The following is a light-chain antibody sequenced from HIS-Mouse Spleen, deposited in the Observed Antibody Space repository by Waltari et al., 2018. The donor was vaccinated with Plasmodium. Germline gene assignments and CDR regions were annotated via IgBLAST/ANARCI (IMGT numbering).Light chain of an antibody. J-gene: IGLJ3*02. CDR1: ALPKKY. CDR3: YSTDSSGNHRV. Sequence: SYELTQPPSVSVSPVQTARITCSGDALPKKYAYWYQQKSGQAPVLVIYEDSKRPSGIPERFSGSSSGTMATLTISGAQVEDEADYYCYSTDSSGNHRVFGGGT. CDR2: EDS. V-gene: IGLV3-10*01.